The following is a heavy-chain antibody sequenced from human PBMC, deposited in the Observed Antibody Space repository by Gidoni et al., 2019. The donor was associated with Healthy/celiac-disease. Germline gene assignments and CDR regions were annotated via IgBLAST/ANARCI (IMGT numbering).Heavy chain of an antibody. CDR1: GFTFSSYA. CDR3: AKGGDYYGSGSRP. J-gene: IGHJ5*02. CDR2: ISGSGGST. D-gene: IGHD3-10*01. Sequence: EVQLLESGGGLLQPGGSLSLSCSASGFTFSSYAMSWVRQATGKGREWVSAISGSGGSTYYADSVKGRFTISRDNTKNTLYLQMNSLRAEDTAVYYCAKGGDYYGSGSRPWGQGTLVTVSS. V-gene: IGHV3-23*01.